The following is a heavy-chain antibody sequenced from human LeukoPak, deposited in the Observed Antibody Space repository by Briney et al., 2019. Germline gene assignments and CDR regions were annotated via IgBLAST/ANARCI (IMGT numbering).Heavy chain of an antibody. CDR2: ISGSGGDT. CDR3: ARLSIAADWGRDY. J-gene: IGHJ4*02. D-gene: IGHD6-13*01. CDR1: GFTFSSDA. V-gene: IGHV3-23*01. Sequence: SGGSLRLSCAASGFTFSSDAMSWVRQAPGKGLEWVLGISGSGGDTHYADSVKGRFTISRDNAKNSLYLQMNSLRAEDTAVYYCARLSIAADWGRDYWGQGTLVTVSS.